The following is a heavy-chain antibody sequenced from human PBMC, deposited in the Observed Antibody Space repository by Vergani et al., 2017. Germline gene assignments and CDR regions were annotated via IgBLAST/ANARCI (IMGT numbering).Heavy chain of an antibody. D-gene: IGHD6-13*01. CDR3: AGDTRSWQREDR. J-gene: IGHJ5*02. CDR1: GVSVTDYN. Sequence: QAQLQESGPGLVKPSETLSLTCHVFGVSVTDYNCNWIRQAPGKGLEWIGSLSTTGGATHASHNPSLKSRVSITVDTSKSQFSLTLTSVTAADSAIYYXAGDTRSWQREDRWGQGLLVSVSS. CDR2: LSTTGGA. V-gene: IGHV4-4*09.